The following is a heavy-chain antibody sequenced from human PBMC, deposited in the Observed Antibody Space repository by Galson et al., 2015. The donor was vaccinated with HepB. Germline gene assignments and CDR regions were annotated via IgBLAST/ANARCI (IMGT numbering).Heavy chain of an antibody. J-gene: IGHJ4*02. CDR1: GGTFSSYT. V-gene: IGHV1-69*04. D-gene: IGHD5-12*01. CDR2: IIPILGIA. CDR3: ARDRPPWRGSGYDLEGFDY. Sequence: SVKVSCKASGGTFSSYTISWVRQAPGQGLEWMGRIIPILGIANYAQKFQGRVTITADKSTSTAYMELSSLRSEDTAVYYCARDRPPWRGSGYDLEGFDYWGQGTLVTVSS.